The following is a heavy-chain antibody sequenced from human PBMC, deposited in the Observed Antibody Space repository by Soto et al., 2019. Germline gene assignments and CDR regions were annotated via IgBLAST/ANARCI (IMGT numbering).Heavy chain of an antibody. D-gene: IGHD6-13*01. J-gene: IGHJ4*02. CDR2: IYYSGST. CDR1: GGSISSSSYY. V-gene: IGHV4-39*01. CDR3: ARLRTSAGDYFDY. Sequence: SETLSLTCTVSGGSISSSSYYWGWIRQPPGKGLEWIGSIYYSGSTYYNPSLESRVTISVDTSKNQFSLKLSSVTAADTAVYYCARLRTSAGDYFDYWGQGTLVTVS.